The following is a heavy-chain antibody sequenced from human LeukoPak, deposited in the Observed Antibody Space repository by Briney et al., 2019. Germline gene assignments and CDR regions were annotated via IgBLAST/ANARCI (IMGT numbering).Heavy chain of an antibody. J-gene: IGHJ4*02. CDR3: AREDYYDSSGYYDY. CDR2: ISAYNGNT. V-gene: IGHV1-18*01. CDR1: GYTFTSYG. D-gene: IGHD3-22*01. Sequence: ASVKVSCKASGYTFTSYGISWVRQAPGQGLEWMGWISAYNGNTNYAQKLQGRVTMTTDTSTSTAYMELRSLRSDDTAVYYCAREDYYDSSGYYDYWAREPWSPSPQ.